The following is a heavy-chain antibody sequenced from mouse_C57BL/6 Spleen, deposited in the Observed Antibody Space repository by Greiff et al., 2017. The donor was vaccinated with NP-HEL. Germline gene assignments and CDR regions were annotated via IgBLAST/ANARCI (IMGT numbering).Heavy chain of an antibody. D-gene: IGHD2-1*01. V-gene: IGHV3-8*01. Sequence: VQLKESGPGLAKPSQTLSLTCSVTGYSITSDYWNWIRKFPGNKLEYMGYISHSGSTHYNPSLKSRISITRDTSKNQYYLQLKSVTTEDTDTYYCGSSVYYGPLAYWGQGTLVTVSA. CDR3: GSSVYYGPLAY. J-gene: IGHJ3*01. CDR1: GYSITSDY. CDR2: ISHSGST.